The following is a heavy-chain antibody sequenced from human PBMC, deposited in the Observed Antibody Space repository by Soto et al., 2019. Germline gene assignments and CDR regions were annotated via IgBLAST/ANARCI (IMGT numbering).Heavy chain of an antibody. CDR2: ISGSGGST. J-gene: IGHJ4*02. CDR3: AKFIWNSDFWSGHDY. Sequence: GGSLRLSCAASGFTFSSYAMSWVRQAPGKGLEWVSAISGSGGSTYYADSVKGRFTISRDNSKNTLYLQMNSLRAEDTAVYYCAKFIWNSDFWSGHDYWGQGTLVTVSS. D-gene: IGHD3-3*01. V-gene: IGHV3-23*01. CDR1: GFTFSSYA.